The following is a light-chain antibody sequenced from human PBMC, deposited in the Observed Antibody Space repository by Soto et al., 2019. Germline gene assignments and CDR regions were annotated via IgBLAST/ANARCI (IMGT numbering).Light chain of an antibody. J-gene: IGKJ3*01. CDR1: QSIGRW. Sequence: DIQMTQSPSTLSASVGDRVTIACRASQSIGRWLAWYPQKPGKAPILLIYDAFSLQIGVPSRFSGSGSGTDFSLTISSLQTDDFPTYYCQQYNSYPLFGPGTKVDIK. CDR3: QQYNSYPL. CDR2: DAF. V-gene: IGKV1-5*01.